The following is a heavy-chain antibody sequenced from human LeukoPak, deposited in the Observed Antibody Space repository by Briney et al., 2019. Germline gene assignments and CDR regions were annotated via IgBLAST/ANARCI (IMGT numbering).Heavy chain of an antibody. V-gene: IGHV3-23*01. CDR3: AKDVTSPGIVVVPAAIRHYYYYMDV. CDR1: GFTFSSYA. CDR2: ISGSGGST. D-gene: IGHD2-2*02. Sequence: GGSLRLSCAASGFTFSSYAMSWVRQAPGKGPEWVSAISGSGGSTYCADSVKGRFTISRDNSKNTLYLQMNSLRAEDTAVYYCAKDVTSPGIVVVPAAIRHYYYYMDVWGKGTTVTVSS. J-gene: IGHJ6*03.